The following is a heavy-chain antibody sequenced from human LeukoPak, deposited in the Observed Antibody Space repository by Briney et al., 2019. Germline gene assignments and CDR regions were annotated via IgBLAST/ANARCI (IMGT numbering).Heavy chain of an antibody. V-gene: IGHV4-59*01. CDR3: ARVLWNWFDP. CDR1: GGSISSYY. CDR2: IYYSGST. Sequence: PSETLSLTRTVSGGSISSYYWSWIRQPPGKGLEWIGYIYYSGSTNYNPSLKSRVTISVDTSKNQFSLKLSSVTAADTAVYYCARVLWNWFDPWGQGTLVTVSS. J-gene: IGHJ5*02.